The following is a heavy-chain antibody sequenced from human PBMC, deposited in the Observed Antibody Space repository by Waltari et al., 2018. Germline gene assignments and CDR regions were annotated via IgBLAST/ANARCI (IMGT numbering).Heavy chain of an antibody. CDR3: ARDGDRNYDY. J-gene: IGHJ4*02. D-gene: IGHD1-7*01. V-gene: IGHV3-7*01. CDR1: GFPFSEYW. CDR2: IKTDGREE. Sequence: EVQLVESGGGLVQPGGSLRLSCSPSGFPFSEYWMTWVRQAPGKGLEWVGNIKTDGREEYYTDSVKGRFIISRDNAKNSLFLQMDSLRVEDTAVYYCARDGDRNYDYWGQGTLVTVSS.